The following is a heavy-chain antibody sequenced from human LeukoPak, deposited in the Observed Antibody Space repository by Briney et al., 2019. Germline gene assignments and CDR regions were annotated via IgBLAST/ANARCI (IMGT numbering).Heavy chain of an antibody. CDR3: ARESRYSSSWQLDY. V-gene: IGHV3-30*07. J-gene: IGHJ4*02. Sequence: SRDNSKNTLYLQMNSLRVEDTAVYYCARESRYSSSWQLDYWGQGTLVTVSS. D-gene: IGHD6-13*01.